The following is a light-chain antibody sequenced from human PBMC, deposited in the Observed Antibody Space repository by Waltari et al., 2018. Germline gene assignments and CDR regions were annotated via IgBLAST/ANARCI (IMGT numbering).Light chain of an antibody. Sequence: QSALTQPASVSGSPGQSITISCPGTRSDVGFYNYVSWYQQHPGKAPKLILYDVFERPSGVSNRFSGSKSGNTASLTISGPQAEDEADYYCNSYAGSSSWVFGGGTKLTVL. CDR1: RSDVGFYNY. J-gene: IGLJ3*02. V-gene: IGLV2-14*01. CDR3: NSYAGSSSWV. CDR2: DVF.